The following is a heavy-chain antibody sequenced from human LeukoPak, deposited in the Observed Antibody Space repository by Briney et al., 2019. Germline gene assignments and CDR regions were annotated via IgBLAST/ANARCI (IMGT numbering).Heavy chain of an antibody. Sequence: ASVKVSCKAFGYTFTSNYMHWVRQAPGQGPEWMGVISPSGGSTTYAQKFQGRVTMTRDTSISTAYMELSRLRSDDTAVYYCASRPGYGLDYWGQGTLVTVSS. CDR2: ISPSGGST. V-gene: IGHV1-46*01. J-gene: IGHJ4*02. CDR1: GYTFTSNY. CDR3: ASRPGYGLDY. D-gene: IGHD5-12*01.